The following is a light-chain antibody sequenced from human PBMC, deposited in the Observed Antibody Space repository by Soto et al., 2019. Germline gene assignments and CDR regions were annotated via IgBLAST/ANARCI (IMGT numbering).Light chain of an antibody. J-gene: IGLJ2*01. CDR3: CSLEGSNALVV. CDR2: EAT. CDR1: KNNLGSYDL. V-gene: IGLV2-23*01. Sequence: SVLTQPASVSGSPGQSITVSCTGTKNNLGSYDLVSWYQKYPDKAPTLLIYEATKRPSGISDRFSGSKSGFTASLTISGLRAEDEADYYCCSLEGSNALVVFGGGTKVTVL.